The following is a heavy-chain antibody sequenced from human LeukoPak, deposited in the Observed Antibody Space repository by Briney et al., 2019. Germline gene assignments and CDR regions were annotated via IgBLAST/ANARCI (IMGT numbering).Heavy chain of an antibody. J-gene: IGHJ4*02. Sequence: PGGSLRLSCAASGFTFSSYWMYWVRQAPGKGLVWVSRINTDGSTINYADSVKGRFTISRDNAKNTLYLQMNSLRAEDTAVYYCAAVTTADWGPGTLVTVSS. CDR1: GFTFSSYW. V-gene: IGHV3-74*01. CDR2: INTDGSTI. D-gene: IGHD4-17*01. CDR3: AAVTTAD.